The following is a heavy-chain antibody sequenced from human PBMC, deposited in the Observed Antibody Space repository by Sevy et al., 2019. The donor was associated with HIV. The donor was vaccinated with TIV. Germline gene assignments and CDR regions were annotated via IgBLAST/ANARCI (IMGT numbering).Heavy chain of an antibody. Sequence: GGSLRLSCAASGFTFSSYAMHWVRQAPGKGLEWVAVISYDGSNKYYADSVKGRFTISRDNSKNTLYLQMNSLRAEDTAVYYCARSRRVIDAFAIWGQGTMVTVSS. D-gene: IGHD2-21*01. CDR2: ISYDGSNK. J-gene: IGHJ3*02. V-gene: IGHV3-30-3*01. CDR1: GFTFSSYA. CDR3: ARSRRVIDAFAI.